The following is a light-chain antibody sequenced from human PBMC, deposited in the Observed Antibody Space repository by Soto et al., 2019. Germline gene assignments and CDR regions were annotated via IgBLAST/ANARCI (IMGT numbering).Light chain of an antibody. CDR1: SSDVGFYKY. Sequence: QSVLTQPRSVSGSPGQSLTISCTGTSSDVGFYKYVSWYQQHPGKAPKLILYDVTKRPSGVPDRFSGSKSDNTASLTISGLQAEDEADYYCCSYAGNSIPVVFGTGTKLTVL. V-gene: IGLV2-11*01. J-gene: IGLJ1*01. CDR3: CSYAGNSIPVV. CDR2: DVT.